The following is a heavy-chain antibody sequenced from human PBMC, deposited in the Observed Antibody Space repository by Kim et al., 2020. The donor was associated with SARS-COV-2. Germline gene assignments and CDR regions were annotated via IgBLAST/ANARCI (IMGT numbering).Heavy chain of an antibody. D-gene: IGHD2-15*01. J-gene: IGHJ4*02. CDR3: AREGGYCSGGSCHYYFDY. V-gene: IGHV4-59*01. Sequence: NSRVTISVDTSKNQFSLKLSSVTAADTAVYYCAREGGYCSGGSCHYYFDYWGQGTLVTVSS.